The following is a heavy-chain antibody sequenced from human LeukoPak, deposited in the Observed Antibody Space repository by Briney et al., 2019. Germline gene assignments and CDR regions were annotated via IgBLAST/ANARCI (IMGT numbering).Heavy chain of an antibody. Sequence: SETLSLTCAVSGGSISSGGYSWSWIRQPPGKGLEWIGYIYHSGSTYYNPSLKSRVTISVDRSKNQFSLKLSSVTAADTAVYYCARNSWFAPYYFDYWGQGTLVTVSS. V-gene: IGHV4-30-2*01. D-gene: IGHD3-10*01. CDR3: ARNSWFAPYYFDY. CDR1: GGSISSGGYS. J-gene: IGHJ4*02. CDR2: IYHSGST.